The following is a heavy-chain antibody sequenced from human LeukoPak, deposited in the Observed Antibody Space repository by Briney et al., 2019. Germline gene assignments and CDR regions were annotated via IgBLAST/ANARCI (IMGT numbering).Heavy chain of an antibody. J-gene: IGHJ4*02. V-gene: IGHV4-34*01. CDR3: ATYYDSSGYYYFDY. CDR1: GGSFSAYY. CDR2: INHSGSA. Sequence: SETLSLTCAVYGGSFSAYYWSWIRQSPGKGVEWIGEINHSGSANYTPSLKSPVTISDDTSKNQFSLRLRSVTAADTALYYCATYYDSSGYYYFDYWGQGSLVTVSS. D-gene: IGHD3-22*01.